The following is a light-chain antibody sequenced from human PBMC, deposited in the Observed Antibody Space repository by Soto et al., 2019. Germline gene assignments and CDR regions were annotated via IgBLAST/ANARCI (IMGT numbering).Light chain of an antibody. CDR3: QQYGGSSLII. CDR2: GAS. V-gene: IGKV3-20*01. Sequence: ETVLTQSPGTLSLPPGERVTLSCRTSQSVSSSYLAWYQQKPGQAPRLLMYGASNRASVIPDRFSGSGSGTDFTLTISRLEPEDFAVYYCQQYGGSSLIIFGQGTRLEIK. J-gene: IGKJ5*01. CDR1: QSVSSSY.